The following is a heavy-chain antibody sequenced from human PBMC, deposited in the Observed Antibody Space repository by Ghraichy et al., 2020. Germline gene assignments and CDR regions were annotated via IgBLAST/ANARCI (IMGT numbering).Heavy chain of an antibody. J-gene: IGHJ4*02. Sequence: SETLSLTCTVSGGSISSYYWSWIRQPPGKGLEWIGYIYYSGSTNYNPSLKSRVTISVDTSKNQFSLKLSSVTAADTAVYYCARGLNFDYWGQGTLVTVSS. D-gene: IGHD3/OR15-3a*01. V-gene: IGHV4-59*01. CDR2: IYYSGST. CDR3: ARGLNFDY. CDR1: GGSISSYY.